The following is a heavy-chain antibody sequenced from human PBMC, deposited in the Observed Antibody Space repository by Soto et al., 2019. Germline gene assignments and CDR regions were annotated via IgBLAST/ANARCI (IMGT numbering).Heavy chain of an antibody. J-gene: IGHJ4*02. CDR2: ISYDGSNK. Sequence: PGGSLRLSCAASGFTFSSYAMHWVRQAPGKGLEWVAVISYDGSNKYYADSVKGRFTISRDNSKNTLYLQMNSLRAEDTAVYYWARGFLQWLHDYWGQGTLVTVSS. D-gene: IGHD3-3*01. CDR1: GFTFSSYA. V-gene: IGHV3-30-3*01. CDR3: ARGFLQWLHDY.